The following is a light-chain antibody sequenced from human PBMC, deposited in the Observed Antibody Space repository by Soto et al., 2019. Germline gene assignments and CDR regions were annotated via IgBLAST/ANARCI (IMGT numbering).Light chain of an antibody. CDR1: SSDVGSYNL. Sequence: SLLAPPSPLSGSPGQSITLSCPGNSSDVGSYNLVSWYQQHPGKAPKLMIYEGSKRPSGVSNRFSGSKSGNTASLTISGLQAEDEADYYCCSYAGSSPYVFGTGTKVTVL. J-gene: IGLJ1*01. V-gene: IGLV2-23*01. CDR3: CSYAGSSPYV. CDR2: EGS.